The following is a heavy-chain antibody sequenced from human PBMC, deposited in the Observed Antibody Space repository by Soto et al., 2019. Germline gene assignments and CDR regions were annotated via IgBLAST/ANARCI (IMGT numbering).Heavy chain of an antibody. D-gene: IGHD1-26*01. Sequence: ETLSRTFPVSGASLTGYYWNWIRQCPGKGLEWIGHIYYSGRTTYNPSLKSRVIISVDMSENQFSLTVTSVTAADTAVYYCARVDTGRYFEFDLWGPGTLVTVYS. CDR2: IYYSGRT. CDR1: GASLTGYY. V-gene: IGHV4-59*01. J-gene: IGHJ4*02. CDR3: ARVDTGRYFEFDL.